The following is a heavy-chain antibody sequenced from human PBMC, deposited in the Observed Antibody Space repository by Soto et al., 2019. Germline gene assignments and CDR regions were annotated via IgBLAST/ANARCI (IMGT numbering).Heavy chain of an antibody. D-gene: IGHD2-21*01. J-gene: IGHJ4*02. V-gene: IGHV3-74*01. Sequence: GGALRLSFAASGFTFSIYCMHWVLQAPGKGLMWVSRLQNDGSQTDYEASVKGRFNISRDNAKKKLYMQMKNMRAEDTAVYYCERGGEPDYWGQGTLVTVSS. CDR2: LQNDGSQT. CDR1: GFTFSIYC. CDR3: ERGGEPDY.